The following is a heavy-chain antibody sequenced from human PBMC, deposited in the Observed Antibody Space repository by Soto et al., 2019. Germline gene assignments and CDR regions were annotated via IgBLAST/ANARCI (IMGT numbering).Heavy chain of an antibody. CDR1: GFTYSNYA. CDR3: AKSSLLHAFDY. CDR2: ITGIVGNT. J-gene: IGHJ4*02. Sequence: EVQVLASGGGLVQPGGSLRLSCAASGFTYSNYAMSWVRQAPGKGLEWVSTITGIVGNTYYADSVKGRFTISRDNSKNTLFLQMNSLRAEDTAMYYCAKSSLLHAFDYWGQGTLVTVSS. V-gene: IGHV3-23*01. D-gene: IGHD6-13*01.